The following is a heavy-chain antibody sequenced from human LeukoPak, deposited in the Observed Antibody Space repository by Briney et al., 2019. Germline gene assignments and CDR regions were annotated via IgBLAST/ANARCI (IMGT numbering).Heavy chain of an antibody. D-gene: IGHD4-23*01. Sequence: SETLSLTCTVSGGSMSSISYYWGRIRQPPGKGLEWIGSMYYSGSTYYNPYLKSRVTISVDIAKNQFSLKLNSGTAADTAVDYCARNGGNSDYDYWGQETLVTVSA. CDR2: MYYSGST. V-gene: IGHV4-39*07. CDR3: ARNGGNSDYDY. CDR1: GGSMSSISYY. J-gene: IGHJ4*02.